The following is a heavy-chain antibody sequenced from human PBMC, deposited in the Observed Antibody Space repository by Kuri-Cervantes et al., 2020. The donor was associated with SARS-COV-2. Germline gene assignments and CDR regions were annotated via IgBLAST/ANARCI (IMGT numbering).Heavy chain of an antibody. Sequence: GSLRLSCAAPGFTFSNAWMSWIRQPPGKGLEWIGSIYHSGSTYYNPSLKSRVTISVDTSKNQFSLKLSSVTAADTAVYYCARSVGGGSYDPVEFDYFDYWGQGTLVTVSS. D-gene: IGHD1-26*01. CDR2: IYHSGST. J-gene: IGHJ4*02. V-gene: IGHV4-38-2*01. CDR1: GFTFSNAW. CDR3: ARSVGGGSYDPVEFDYFDY.